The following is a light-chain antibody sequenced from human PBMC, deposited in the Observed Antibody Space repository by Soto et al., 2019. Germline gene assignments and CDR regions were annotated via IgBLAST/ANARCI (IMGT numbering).Light chain of an antibody. J-gene: IGKJ1*01. CDR3: QQYNSYWT. CDR1: QSISNW. Sequence: DIQMTQSPSTLSASVGDRFTITCRASQSISNWLAWYQQKPGKAPKLLIYKASSLESGVPSRFSGSGSGTDFTLTISSLQPDDFATYYCQQYNSYWTFGQGTKVDIK. V-gene: IGKV1-5*03. CDR2: KAS.